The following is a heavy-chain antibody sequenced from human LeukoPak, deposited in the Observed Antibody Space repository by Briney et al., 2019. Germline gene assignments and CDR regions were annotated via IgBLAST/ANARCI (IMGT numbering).Heavy chain of an antibody. CDR1: GFTFSSYE. V-gene: IGHV3-48*03. CDR2: ISSSGSTI. CDR3: AREATYYYDSSGYPYYFDY. Sequence: GGSLRLSCAASGFTFSSYEMNWVRQAPGKGLEWVSYISSSGSTIYYADSVKGRFTISRDNAKNSLYLQMNSLRAEDTAVYYCAREATYYYDSSGYPYYFDYWGQGTLVTVSS. D-gene: IGHD3-22*01. J-gene: IGHJ4*02.